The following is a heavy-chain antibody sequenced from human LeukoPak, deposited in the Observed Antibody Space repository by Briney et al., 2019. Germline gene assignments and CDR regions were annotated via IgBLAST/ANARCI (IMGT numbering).Heavy chain of an antibody. D-gene: IGHD4-17*01. J-gene: IGHJ4*02. Sequence: PSETLSLTCTVSGGSISSGSYYWSWIRQPAGKGLEWIGRIYTSGSTNYNPSLKSRVTISVDTSKNQFSLKLSSVTAADTAVHYCARGHPDYGDDDFDYWGQGTLVTVSS. CDR3: ARGHPDYGDDDFDY. V-gene: IGHV4-61*02. CDR2: IYTSGST. CDR1: GGSISSGSYY.